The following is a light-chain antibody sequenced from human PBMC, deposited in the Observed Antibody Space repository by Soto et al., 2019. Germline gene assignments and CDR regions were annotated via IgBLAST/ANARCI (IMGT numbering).Light chain of an antibody. CDR2: GAS. CDR1: QSVSSSY. V-gene: IGKV3-20*01. CDR3: QQYRDSPLT. Sequence: EIVLTQSPGTLSLSPGERATLSCRASQSVSSSYLAWYQQKPGQAPRLLIYGASSRATGIPDRFSGSGSGTDFILTISRLEPEDFAVYYCQQYRDSPLTFGGGTKVEIK. J-gene: IGKJ4*01.